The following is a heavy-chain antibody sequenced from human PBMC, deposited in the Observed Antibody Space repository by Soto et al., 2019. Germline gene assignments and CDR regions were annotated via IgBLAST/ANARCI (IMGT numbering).Heavy chain of an antibody. CDR3: ARDHTSPGITAEY. Sequence: EVQLVESGGGLVQPGGSLRLSCAASGFTFSSYWMSWVRQSPGTGLEWVADIKQDGSEQHYVDSVKGRFTISRDNVKNSLYLQMNSLRADDTAVYYCARDHTSPGITAEYWRQGTLVTLS. CDR2: IKQDGSEQ. D-gene: IGHD3-3*01. J-gene: IGHJ4*02. V-gene: IGHV3-7*01. CDR1: GFTFSSYW.